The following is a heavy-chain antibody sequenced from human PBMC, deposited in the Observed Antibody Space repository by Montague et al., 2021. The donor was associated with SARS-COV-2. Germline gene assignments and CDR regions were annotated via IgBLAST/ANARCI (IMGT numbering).Heavy chain of an antibody. CDR2: IYTSGST. CDR1: IGSISSGSYY. J-gene: IGHJ5*02. D-gene: IGHD6-25*01. Sequence: TLSLTCTVSIGSISSGSYYWSWIRQPAGKGLEWLGRIYTSGSTNYXXXLKSRVTISVDTSKNQFSLKLSSVTAADTAVYYCARDGYSSGWNGLHWFDPWGQGTLVTVSS. V-gene: IGHV4-61*02. CDR3: ARDGYSSGWNGLHWFDP.